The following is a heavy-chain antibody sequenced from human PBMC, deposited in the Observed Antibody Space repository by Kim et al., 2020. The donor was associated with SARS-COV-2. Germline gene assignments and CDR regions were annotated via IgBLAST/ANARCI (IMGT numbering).Heavy chain of an antibody. D-gene: IGHD3-10*01. V-gene: IGHV1-69*01. Sequence: AQKFQGRVTITADESTSTAYMELSSLRSEDTAVYYCARGLRDGSGKVLGYWGQGTLVTVSS. J-gene: IGHJ4*02. CDR3: ARGLRDGSGKVLGY.